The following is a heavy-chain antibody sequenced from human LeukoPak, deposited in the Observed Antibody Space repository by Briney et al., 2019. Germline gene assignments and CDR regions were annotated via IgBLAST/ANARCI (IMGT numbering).Heavy chain of an antibody. CDR2: IWYDENNK. CDR3: ARDGDTTGYSFDY. CDR1: GFSFSSYG. J-gene: IGHJ4*02. Sequence: GGSLRLSCGASGFSFSSYGMHWVRQAPGKGLEWVAVIWYDENNKYYADSVKGRFTISRDNSKNTLYMQVNSLRAEDTAVYYCARDGDTTGYSFDYWGQGTLVTVSS. V-gene: IGHV3-33*01. D-gene: IGHD3-22*01.